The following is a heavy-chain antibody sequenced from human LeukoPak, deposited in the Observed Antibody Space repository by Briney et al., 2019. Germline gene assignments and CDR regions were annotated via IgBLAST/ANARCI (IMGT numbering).Heavy chain of an antibody. CDR3: ARDTVYDSSGVDY. CDR2: INPSSGGT. Sequence: ASVKVSCKASGYTFTGYYMHWVRQAPGQGLEWMGWINPSSGGTNYAQKFQGRVTMTRDTSISTAYMELSRLRSDDTAVYYCARDTVYDSSGVDYWGQGTLVTVSS. D-gene: IGHD3-22*01. V-gene: IGHV1-2*02. CDR1: GYTFTGYY. J-gene: IGHJ4*02.